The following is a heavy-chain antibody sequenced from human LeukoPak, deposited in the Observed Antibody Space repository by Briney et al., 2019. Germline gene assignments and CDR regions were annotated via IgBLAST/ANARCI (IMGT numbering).Heavy chain of an antibody. CDR1: GGSFSSYY. CDR3: ARGLEYDFWSGNYSDGFDK. J-gene: IGHJ3*02. D-gene: IGHD3-3*01. Sequence: SETLSLTCAVYGGSFSSYYWSWIRQPPGKGLEWVGEINHSGSANYNPSLKRRVTMSLDTSKNQCSLQLKSLTAADTAVYYCARGLEYDFWSGNYSDGFDKWGHGTMVTVSP. CDR2: INHSGSA. V-gene: IGHV4-34*01.